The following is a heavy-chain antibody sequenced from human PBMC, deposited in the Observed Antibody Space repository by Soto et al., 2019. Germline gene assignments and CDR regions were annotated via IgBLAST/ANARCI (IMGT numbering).Heavy chain of an antibody. D-gene: IGHD3-10*01. V-gene: IGHV2-5*01. CDR2: NYWHIAK. Sequence: SGPTLVNPTQTLTLTCTFSGFSLSTNGVSVGWIRQPPVTALERLALNYWHIAKRYSPSLKSRLTITKDTSKHQVVRTMANMDLVDTDTYYCAHGGVGGMDVWGQGT. CDR1: GFSLSTNGVS. J-gene: IGHJ6*02. CDR3: AHGGVGGMDV.